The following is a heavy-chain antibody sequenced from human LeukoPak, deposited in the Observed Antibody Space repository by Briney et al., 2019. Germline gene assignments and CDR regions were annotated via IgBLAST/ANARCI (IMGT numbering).Heavy chain of an antibody. V-gene: IGHV4-30-4*01. D-gene: IGHD3-9*01. CDR1: GGSISSGDYC. CDR3: ARGPAFDWLLPFDY. J-gene: IGHJ4*02. CDR2: IYYSGST. Sequence: SQTLSLTCTVSGGSISSGDYCWSWIRQPPGKGLEWIGYIYYSGSTYYNPSLKSRVTISVDTSKNQFSLKLSSVTAADTAVYYCARGPAFDWLLPFDYWGQGTLVTVSS.